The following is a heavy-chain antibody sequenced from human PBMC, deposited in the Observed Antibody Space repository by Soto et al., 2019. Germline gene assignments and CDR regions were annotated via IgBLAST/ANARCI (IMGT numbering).Heavy chain of an antibody. CDR2: IYSGGST. J-gene: IGHJ4*02. V-gene: IGHV3-53*04. Sequence: EVQLVESGGGLVQPGGSLRLSCAASGFTVSSNYMSWVRQAPGKGLEWVSVIYSGGSTYYADSVKGRFTISRHNSKNTLYLQMNSLRAEDTAVYYCARADSSSWYGFAYWGQGTLVTVSS. D-gene: IGHD6-13*01. CDR3: ARADSSSWYGFAY. CDR1: GFTVSSNY.